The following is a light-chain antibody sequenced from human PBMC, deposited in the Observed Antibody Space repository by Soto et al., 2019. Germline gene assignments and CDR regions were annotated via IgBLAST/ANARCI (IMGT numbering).Light chain of an antibody. CDR3: PQSYTTPQT. J-gene: IGKJ1*01. CDR2: AAS. V-gene: IGKV1-39*01. Sequence: DIQMTQSPSSLSASVGDRVTITCRASQSISSYLNWYQQKPGKAPKLLIYAASSLQSGVPSRLSGSGSGTDFTLTISRLQREDFATYYCPQSYTTPQTFGQGTKVEIK. CDR1: QSISSY.